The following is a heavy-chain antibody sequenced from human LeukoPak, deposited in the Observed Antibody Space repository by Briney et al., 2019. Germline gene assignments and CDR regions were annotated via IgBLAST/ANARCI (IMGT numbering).Heavy chain of an antibody. Sequence: PSETLSLNCAVPRYSISSGYYWGCIRHPPGKGLEWTGSIYHSGSTYYNPSLKSRVTISVDTSKNQFSLKLSSVTAADTAVYYCARGGYGDFIFDYWGQGTLVTVSS. CDR2: IYHSGST. CDR1: RYSISSGYY. J-gene: IGHJ4*02. CDR3: ARGGYGDFIFDY. D-gene: IGHD4-17*01. V-gene: IGHV4-38-2*01.